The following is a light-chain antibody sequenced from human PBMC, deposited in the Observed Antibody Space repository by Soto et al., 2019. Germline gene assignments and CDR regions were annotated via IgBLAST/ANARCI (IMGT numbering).Light chain of an antibody. Sequence: EIVLTQSPATLSLSPGQRATLSCRASQSVSNYLAWYQQKPGQAPRLLIYDASNRATGIPARFSGSGSGTDFTLPISSLEPEDFAFYYCQQRSNWPPVFTFGPGTKVDIK. V-gene: IGKV3-11*01. J-gene: IGKJ3*01. CDR1: QSVSNY. CDR3: QQRSNWPPVFT. CDR2: DAS.